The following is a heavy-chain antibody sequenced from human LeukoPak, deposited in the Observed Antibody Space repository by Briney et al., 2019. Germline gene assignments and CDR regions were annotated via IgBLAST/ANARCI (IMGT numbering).Heavy chain of an antibody. D-gene: IGHD3-3*01. CDR2: ISAYNGNT. J-gene: IGHJ6*03. V-gene: IGHV1-18*01. CDR3: ARNLRAIFGVVPSHVDMDV. CDR1: GYTFTSYG. Sequence: GASVKVSCKASGYTFTSYGISWVRQAPGQGLEWMGWISAYNGNTNYAQKLQGRVTMTTDTSTSTAYMELRSLRSDDTAVYYCARNLRAIFGVVPSHVDMDVWGKGTTVTVSS.